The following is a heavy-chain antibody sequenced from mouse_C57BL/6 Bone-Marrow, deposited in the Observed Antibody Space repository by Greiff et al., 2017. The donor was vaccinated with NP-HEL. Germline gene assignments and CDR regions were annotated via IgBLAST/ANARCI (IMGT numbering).Heavy chain of an antibody. CDR3: VRQKTGTSFDY. Sequence: EVKLMESGGGLVQPKGSLKLSCAASGFSFNTYAMNWVSQAPGKGLEWVARIRSKSNNYATYYADSVKDRFTISRDDSESMLYLQMNNLKTEDTAMYYCVRQKTGTSFDYWGQGTTLTVSS. J-gene: IGHJ2*01. V-gene: IGHV10-1*01. D-gene: IGHD4-1*01. CDR2: IRSKSNNYAT. CDR1: GFSFNTYA.